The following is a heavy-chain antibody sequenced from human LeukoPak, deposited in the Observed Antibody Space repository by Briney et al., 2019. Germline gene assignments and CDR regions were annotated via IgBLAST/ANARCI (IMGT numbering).Heavy chain of an antibody. J-gene: IGHJ4*02. CDR1: GGSISSYY. D-gene: IGHD2-21*02. V-gene: IGHV4-4*07. CDR3: ARDLLPAYCGGDCSLDY. Sequence: SETLSLTCTVSGGSISSYYWSWIRQPAGKGLEWIGRIYTSGSTNYNPSLKSRVTMSVDTSKNQFSLKLSSVTAADTAVYYCARDLLPAYCGGDCSLDYWGQGTLVTVSS. CDR2: IYTSGST.